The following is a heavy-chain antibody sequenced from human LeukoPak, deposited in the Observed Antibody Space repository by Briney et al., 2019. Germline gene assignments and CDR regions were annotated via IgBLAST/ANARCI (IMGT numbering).Heavy chain of an antibody. CDR2: ISSNGDST. D-gene: IGHD5-24*01. Sequence: GGSLRLSCAASGFTFSSYAMHWVRQAPGKGLEYVSAISSNGDSTYYANPVKGRFTISRDNSKNMLYLQMGSLRAEDMAVYYCARPGRDGYNYDAFDIWGQGTMVTVSS. V-gene: IGHV3-64*01. J-gene: IGHJ3*02. CDR3: ARPGRDGYNYDAFDI. CDR1: GFTFSSYA.